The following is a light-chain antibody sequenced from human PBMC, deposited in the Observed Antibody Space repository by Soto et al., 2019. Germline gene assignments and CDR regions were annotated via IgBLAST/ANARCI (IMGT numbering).Light chain of an antibody. CDR1: SSDVGGSNY. Sequence: QSALTQPASVSGSPGQSITISCTGTSSDVGGSNYVSWYQQHPGKAPKLMIYEVSNRPSGVSNRVSGSKSGNTASLTISGLQAEDEADYYCSSYTSSSTRVFGGGTKVTVL. J-gene: IGLJ3*02. CDR2: EVS. V-gene: IGLV2-14*01. CDR3: SSYTSSSTRV.